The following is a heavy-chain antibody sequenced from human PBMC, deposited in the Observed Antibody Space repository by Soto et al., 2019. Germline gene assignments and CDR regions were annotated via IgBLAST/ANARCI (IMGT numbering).Heavy chain of an antibody. CDR1: GYSFTSYW. CDR3: ARHTRITIFGVVNYYMDV. CDR2: IYPGDSDT. V-gene: IGHV5-51*01. Sequence: GESLKISCKGSGYSFTSYWIAWVRQMPGKGLEWMGIIYPGDSDTRYSPSFQGQVTISADKSISTAYLQWSSLKASDTAMYYCARHTRITIFGVVNYYMDVWGKGTTVTVSS. D-gene: IGHD3-3*01. J-gene: IGHJ6*03.